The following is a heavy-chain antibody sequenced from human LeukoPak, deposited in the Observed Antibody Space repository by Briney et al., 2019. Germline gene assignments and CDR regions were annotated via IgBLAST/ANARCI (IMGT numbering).Heavy chain of an antibody. V-gene: IGHV4-59*01. J-gene: IGHJ3*02. CDR3: AREMRWLQWDNAFDI. CDR1: GGSISSYY. CDR2: IYYSGST. D-gene: IGHD5-24*01. Sequence: TSETLSLTCTVSGGSISSYYWSWLRQPPGKGLEWLGYIYYSGSTNYNPSLKRRVTISVDTSKNQFSLKLSSVTAADTAVYYCAREMRWLQWDNAFDIWGQGTMVTVSS.